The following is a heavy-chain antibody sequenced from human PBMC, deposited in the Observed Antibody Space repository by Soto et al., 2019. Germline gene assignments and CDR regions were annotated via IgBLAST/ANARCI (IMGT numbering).Heavy chain of an antibody. V-gene: IGHV1-69*05. CDR2: INPIFGTA. Sequence: SVKVSCKASGGTFSSYAIHWVRQAPGQRLEWMGGINPIFGTAKYAQKFQGRVTITTDTSTSTAYMELSSLRSEDTAVYYSAIDPSGSAYHDHYCIDVWGQGTTVTVSS. CDR1: GGTFSSYA. D-gene: IGHD2-15*01. J-gene: IGHJ6*02. CDR3: AIDPSGSAYHDHYCIDV.